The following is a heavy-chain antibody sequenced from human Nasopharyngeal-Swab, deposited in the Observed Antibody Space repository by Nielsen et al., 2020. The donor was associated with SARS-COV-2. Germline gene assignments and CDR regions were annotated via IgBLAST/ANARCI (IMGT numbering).Heavy chain of an antibody. Sequence: GESLKISCAASGFTFSDYYMSWIRQAPGKGLEWVTYISSSGRSIYYADSVKGRFTISRDNAKNSLYLQMNSLRAEDTAVYYCARDHDWFDFWGQGILVTVSS. D-gene: IGHD3-9*01. V-gene: IGHV3-11*04. CDR3: ARDHDWFDF. CDR1: GFTFSDYY. CDR2: ISSSGRSI. J-gene: IGHJ4*02.